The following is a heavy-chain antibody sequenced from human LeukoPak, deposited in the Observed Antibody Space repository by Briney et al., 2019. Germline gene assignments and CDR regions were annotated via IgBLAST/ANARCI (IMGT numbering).Heavy chain of an antibody. J-gene: IGHJ4*02. CDR1: GFTFSYAW. CDR2: IRVRSDGGTT. Sequence: GGSPRLSCAGSGFTFSYAWMTWVRQGPGKGLEWVGHIRVRSDGGTTDYAAPVKGRFTISRDDSKNTLYLQMDSLQTEDTAVHYCASLVGFSLYYWGQGTLVTVSS. CDR3: ASLVGFSLYY. D-gene: IGHD1-26*01. V-gene: IGHV3-15*01.